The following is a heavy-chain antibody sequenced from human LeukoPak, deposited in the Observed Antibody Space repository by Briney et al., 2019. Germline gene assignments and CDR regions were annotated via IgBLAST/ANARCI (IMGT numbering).Heavy chain of an antibody. CDR2: LYSGGSA. D-gene: IGHD3-16*01. J-gene: IGHJ4*02. V-gene: IGHV3-53*01. CDR1: GFTVSSNY. CDR3: ARDPAPTIGVGYFDY. Sequence: GGSLRLSCAASGFTVSSNYMSWVRQAPGKGLEWVSVLYSGGSAYYADSVKGRFTISRDNSKNTLYLQMSSLRAEDTAVYYCARDPAPTIGVGYFDYWGQGTLVTVSS.